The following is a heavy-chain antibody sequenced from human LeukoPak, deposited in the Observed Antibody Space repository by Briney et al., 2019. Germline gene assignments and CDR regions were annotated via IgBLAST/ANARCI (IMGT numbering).Heavy chain of an antibody. Sequence: SETLSLTCAVSGGSNSSSSYYWGWIRQPPGKGLECIGSIYYSGRTYYNPSLKSRVTISVDTSKNQFSLKLSSVTAADTALYYCARQTNYYDSSGYSNPPDYWGQGTLVTVSS. CDR1: GGSNSSSSYY. CDR3: ARQTNYYDSSGYSNPPDY. CDR2: IYYSGRT. V-gene: IGHV4-39*01. J-gene: IGHJ4*02. D-gene: IGHD3-22*01.